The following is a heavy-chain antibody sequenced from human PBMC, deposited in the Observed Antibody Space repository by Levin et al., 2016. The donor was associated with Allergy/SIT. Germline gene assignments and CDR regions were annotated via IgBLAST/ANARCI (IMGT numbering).Heavy chain of an antibody. J-gene: IGHJ4*02. CDR1: GFSFRSFA. CDR2: VSGTGGTT. CDR3: AKGGPVGARGRFDY. Sequence: GESLKISCAASGFSFRSFAMGWVRQAPRKGLEWVSDVSGTGGTTDYADSVKGRFTISRDNSKNTLYLQMNSLRAEDTAVYYCAKGGPVGARGRFDYWGQGTLVTVSS. D-gene: IGHD1-26*01. V-gene: IGHV3-23*01.